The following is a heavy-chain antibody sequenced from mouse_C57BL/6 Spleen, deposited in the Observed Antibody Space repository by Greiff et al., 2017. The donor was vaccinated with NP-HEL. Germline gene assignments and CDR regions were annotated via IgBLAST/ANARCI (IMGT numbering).Heavy chain of an antibody. CDR1: GFTFSSYG. CDR2: ISSGGSYT. CDR3: ARHEDYDGYSPFAY. V-gene: IGHV5-6*02. D-gene: IGHD2-3*01. Sequence: DVMLVESGGDLVKPGGSLKLSCVASGFTFSSYGMSWVRQTPDKRLEWVATISSGGSYTYYPDSVKGRFTISRDNAKNTLYLQMSSLKSEDTAMYYCARHEDYDGYSPFAYWGQGTLVTVSA. J-gene: IGHJ3*01.